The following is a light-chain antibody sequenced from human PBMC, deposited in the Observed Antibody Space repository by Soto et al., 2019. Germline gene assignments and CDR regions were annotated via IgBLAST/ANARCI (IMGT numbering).Light chain of an antibody. J-gene: IGKJ5*01. V-gene: IGKV1-5*01. Sequence: DIQMTQYSSSLSAAVGDRVTMACRASQSINRFLNWYQQKPGKAPKLLIYDASNLESGVPSRFSGSGSGTEFTLTISSLQPDDFATYYCQKYNSYPITFGQGTRLAIK. CDR3: QKYNSYPIT. CDR2: DAS. CDR1: QSINRF.